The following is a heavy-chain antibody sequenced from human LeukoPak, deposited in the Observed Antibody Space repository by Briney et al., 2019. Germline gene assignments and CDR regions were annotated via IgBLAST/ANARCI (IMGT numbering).Heavy chain of an antibody. J-gene: IGHJ6*02. Sequence: KSGGSLRLSCAASGFTFSSYSMNWVRQAPGKGLEWVSSISSSSSYIYYADSVKGRFTISRDNAKNSLYLQMNSLRAEDTAVYYCARKGVYCSSTSCQIPYGMDVWGQGTTVTVSS. D-gene: IGHD2-2*01. V-gene: IGHV3-21*01. CDR2: ISSSSSYI. CDR3: ARKGVYCSSTSCQIPYGMDV. CDR1: GFTFSSYS.